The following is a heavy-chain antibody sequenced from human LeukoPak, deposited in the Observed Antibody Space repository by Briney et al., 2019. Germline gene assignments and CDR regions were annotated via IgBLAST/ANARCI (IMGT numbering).Heavy chain of an antibody. CDR1: GGSFSGYY. D-gene: IGHD3-3*01. V-gene: IGHV4-34*01. CDR2: INHSGST. Sequence: PSETLSLTCAVYGGSFSGYYWSWIRQPPGKGLEWIGEINHSGSTNYNPSLKSRVTISVDTSKNQFSLKLSSVTAADTAMYYCARGPLRGVVITAWGQGTLVTVSS. CDR3: ARGPLRGVVITA. J-gene: IGHJ4*02.